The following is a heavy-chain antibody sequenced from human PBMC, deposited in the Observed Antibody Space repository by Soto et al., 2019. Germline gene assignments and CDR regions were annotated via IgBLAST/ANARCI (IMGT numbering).Heavy chain of an antibody. CDR2: INAANGHT. CDR3: ARGSIAVAGRTQLDY. CDR1: GYFFTSYA. Sequence: QVQLVQSGPEVKKTGASVKVSCRASGYFFTSYAIHWVRQAPGPRLEWLGWINAANGHTKYSQNFQGRVIITRDTSANTVYMEVSSLKRGDTAVYYCARGSIAVAGRTQLDYWGQGTRVTVFS. D-gene: IGHD6-19*01. J-gene: IGHJ4*02. V-gene: IGHV1-3*01.